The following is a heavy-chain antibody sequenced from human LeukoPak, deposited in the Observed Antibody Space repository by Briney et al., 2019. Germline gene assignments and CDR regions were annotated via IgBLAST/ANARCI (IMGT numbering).Heavy chain of an antibody. Sequence: PSETLSLTCTVSGGSISTYYWNWIRQPPGKGLEWIGYIYYSGSTNYNPSLKSRVTISVDTSKNQFSLRLSSVTAADTAVYYCARARNYYDNSGYYYEGDAFDIWGQGTMVTVSS. CDR3: ARARNYYDNSGYYYEGDAFDI. V-gene: IGHV4-59*01. CDR2: IYYSGST. D-gene: IGHD3-22*01. CDR1: GGSISTYY. J-gene: IGHJ3*02.